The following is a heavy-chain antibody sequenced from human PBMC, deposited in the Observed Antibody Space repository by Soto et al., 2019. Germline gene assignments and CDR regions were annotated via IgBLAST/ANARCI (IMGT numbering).Heavy chain of an antibody. CDR1: GFIFSSST. Sequence: QVQLVESGGGVVQPGRSLRLSCAASGFIFSSSTMNWVRQAPGKGLEWVILISYDGSNKYYANSVKGRFTISRDNSKNTVYLQMNSLRAEDTAVYYCAREHGWLATQTHDYWGQGTLVTVSS. CDR3: AREHGWLATQTHDY. V-gene: IGHV3-30-3*01. D-gene: IGHD3-22*01. CDR2: ISYDGSNK. J-gene: IGHJ4*01.